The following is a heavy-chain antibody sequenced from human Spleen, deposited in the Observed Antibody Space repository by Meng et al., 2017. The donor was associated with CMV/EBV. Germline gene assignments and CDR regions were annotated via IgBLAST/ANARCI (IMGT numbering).Heavy chain of an antibody. CDR3: AKDFAGEYYFDY. CDR1: GFTFSTYS. CDR2: ITHSDGGT. Sequence: GGSLRLSCAASGFTFSTYSMSWIRQAPGKGLEWVSAITHSDGGTFYAGSVRGRFTISRHNSRNTLYLQLNSLRAEDTAVYYCAKDFAGEYYFDYWGQGTLVTVSS. V-gene: IGHV3-23*01. D-gene: IGHD3-16*01. J-gene: IGHJ4*02.